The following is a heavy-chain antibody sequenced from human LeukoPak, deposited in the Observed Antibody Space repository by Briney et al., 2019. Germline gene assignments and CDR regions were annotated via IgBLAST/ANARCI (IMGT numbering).Heavy chain of an antibody. CDR1: GGSISSSSYY. CDR2: IYYSGST. CDR3: AVAYYDILTGYRIFDP. V-gene: IGHV4-39*01. Sequence: SETLSLTCTVSGGSISSSSYYWGWIRQPPGKGLEWIGSIYYSGSTYYNPSLKSRVTISVDTSKNQFSPKLSSVTAADTAAYYCAVAYYDILTGYRIFDPWGQGTLVTVSS. J-gene: IGHJ5*02. D-gene: IGHD3-9*01.